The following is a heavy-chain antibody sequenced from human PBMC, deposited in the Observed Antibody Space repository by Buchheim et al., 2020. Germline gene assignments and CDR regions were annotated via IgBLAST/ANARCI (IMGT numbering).Heavy chain of an antibody. V-gene: IGHV3-7*01. J-gene: IGHJ4*02. Sequence: EVQLVESGGGLVQPGGSLRLSCAASGFTFSSYWMTWVRQAPGKGLEWVANINHDGRAPYYVDSLKGRFTIYRDNAHSSLFLQMNSRRAGDTAVYYCARESPNSYVTSGWSDYWGQGTL. CDR3: ARESPNSYVTSGWSDY. CDR2: INHDGRAP. D-gene: IGHD3-22*01. CDR1: GFTFSSYW.